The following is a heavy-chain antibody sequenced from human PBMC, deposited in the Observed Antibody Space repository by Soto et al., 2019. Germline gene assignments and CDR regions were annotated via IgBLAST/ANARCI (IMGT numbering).Heavy chain of an antibody. CDR2: ISPYNGDT. CDR1: GYTFTSYG. V-gene: IGHV1-18*01. J-gene: IGHJ5*02. Sequence: QVQLVQSGTEVKKPGASVKVSCKTSGYTFTSYGISWVRQAPGQGLEWMELISPYNGDTIYARKFQGRVIVTADTATSTVYMELRSLRSDDTTVYYCVRDASSGYRGWWDPWGQGTLVTVSS. CDR3: VRDASSGYRGWWDP. D-gene: IGHD5-18*01.